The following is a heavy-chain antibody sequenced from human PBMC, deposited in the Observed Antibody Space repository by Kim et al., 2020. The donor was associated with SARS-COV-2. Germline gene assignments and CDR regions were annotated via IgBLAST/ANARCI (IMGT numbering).Heavy chain of an antibody. V-gene: IGHV1-2*04. D-gene: IGHD3-10*01. Sequence: ASVKVSCKASGYTFTGYYMHWVRQAPGQGLEWMGWINPNSGGTNYAQKFQGWVTMTRDTSISTAYMELSRLRSDDTAVYYCARDYNYGSGFNGYYGMDVWGQGTTVTVSS. CDR2: INPNSGGT. CDR3: ARDYNYGSGFNGYYGMDV. CDR1: GYTFTGYY. J-gene: IGHJ6*02.